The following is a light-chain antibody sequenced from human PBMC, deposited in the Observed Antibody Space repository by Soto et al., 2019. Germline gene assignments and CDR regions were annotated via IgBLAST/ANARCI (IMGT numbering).Light chain of an antibody. J-gene: IGLJ1*01. CDR2: DVS. V-gene: IGLV2-14*03. Sequence: QSVLTQPASGYGSPGQWITITYNGTSSDVGGYNYVSWYQHHPGKAPKLIIYDVSNRPSGVSVRFSGSKSDNTASLTISGLQPEDEADYHCSSYTTSNTRQIVFGTGTKATVL. CDR3: SSYTTSNTRQIV. CDR1: SSDVGGYNY.